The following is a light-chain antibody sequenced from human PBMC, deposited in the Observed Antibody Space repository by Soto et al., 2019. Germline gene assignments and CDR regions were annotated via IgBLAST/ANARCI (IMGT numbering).Light chain of an antibody. Sequence: QSVLTQPASMSRSPGQSITISCTGTSSDVGGYNYVSWYQQHPGKAPKLMIYDVSNRPSGVSNRFSGSKSGNTASLTISGLQAEDEADYYCSSYTSSSTLYVFGTGTKVTVL. J-gene: IGLJ1*01. CDR1: SSDVGGYNY. CDR3: SSYTSSSTLYV. V-gene: IGLV2-14*01. CDR2: DVS.